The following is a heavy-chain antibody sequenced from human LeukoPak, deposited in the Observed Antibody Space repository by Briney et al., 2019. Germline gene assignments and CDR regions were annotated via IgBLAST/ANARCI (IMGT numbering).Heavy chain of an antibody. V-gene: IGHV1-8*03. J-gene: IGHJ3*02. CDR3: ARYSSSWYDAFDI. Sequence: GASVKVSCKASGYTFTSYDINWVRQATGQGLEWVGWMNPNSGNTGYAQKFQGRVTITRNTSISTAYMELSSLRSEDTAVYYCARYSSSWYDAFDIWGQGTMVTVSS. D-gene: IGHD6-13*01. CDR2: MNPNSGNT. CDR1: GYTFTSYD.